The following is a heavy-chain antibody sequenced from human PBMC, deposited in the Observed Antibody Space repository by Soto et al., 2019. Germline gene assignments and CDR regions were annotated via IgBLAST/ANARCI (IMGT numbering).Heavy chain of an antibody. CDR1: RFTFSNYG. CDR2: ISKSDGST. D-gene: IGHD3-10*01. J-gene: IGHJ5*02. Sequence: GGSLRLSCVASRFTFSNYGMTWVRQAPGKGLEWVSCISKSDGSTYYADSVKGRFTISRDNSKNTLYLQMNSLRAEDTAVYYCAKGIYSPGDPWGQGTLVTVSS. CDR3: AKGIYSPGDP. V-gene: IGHV3-23*01.